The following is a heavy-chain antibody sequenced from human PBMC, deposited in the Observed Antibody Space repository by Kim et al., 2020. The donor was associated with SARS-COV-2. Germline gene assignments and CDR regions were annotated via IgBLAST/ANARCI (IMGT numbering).Heavy chain of an antibody. J-gene: IGHJ3*02. Sequence: SVKVSCKASGGTFSSYAISWVRQAPGQGLEWMGGIIPIFGTANYAQKFQGRVTITADESTSTAYMELSSLRSEDTAVYYCARHPRAYLRLGAFDIWGQGTMVTVSS. D-gene: IGHD5-12*01. V-gene: IGHV1-69*13. CDR2: IIPIFGTA. CDR1: GGTFSSYA. CDR3: ARHPRAYLRLGAFDI.